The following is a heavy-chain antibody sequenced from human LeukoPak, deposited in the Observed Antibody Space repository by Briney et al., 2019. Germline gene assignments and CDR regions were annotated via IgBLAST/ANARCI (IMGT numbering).Heavy chain of an antibody. CDR3: ARGGVDYYGSGTYYLMYYFDY. V-gene: IGHV3-23*01. CDR1: GFTFNTYG. D-gene: IGHD3-10*01. Sequence: GGSLRLSCAASGFTFNTYGMSWVRQAPGKGLEWASGISGSGGATYYADSVKGRFTISRDDPHNTLYLQMNSLRAEDTAVYFCARGGVDYYGSGTYYLMYYFDYWGQGALVTVSS. CDR2: ISGSGGAT. J-gene: IGHJ4*02.